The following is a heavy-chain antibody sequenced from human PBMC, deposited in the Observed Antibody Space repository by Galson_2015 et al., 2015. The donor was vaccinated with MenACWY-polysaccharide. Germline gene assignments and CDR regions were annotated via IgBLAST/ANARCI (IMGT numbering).Heavy chain of an antibody. D-gene: IGHD2-2*01. V-gene: IGHV4-30-4*01. J-gene: IGHJ1*01. CDR2: IYYSGRT. CDR1: DGSISSGDSY. CDR3: ASLPLGNCGSVSCYGYFHH. Sequence: TLSLPCPVADGSISSGDSYWSWIRLSPGKGLEWIGYIYYSGRTNYSPSLKSRATVSLDTSTNQFSLKLSFVTAAATAVYYCASLPLGNCGSVSCYGYFHHWGQGTLVTVSS.